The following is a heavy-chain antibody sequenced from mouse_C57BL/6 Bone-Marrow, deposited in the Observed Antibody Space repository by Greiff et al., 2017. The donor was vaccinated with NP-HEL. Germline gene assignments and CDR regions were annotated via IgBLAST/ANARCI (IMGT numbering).Heavy chain of an antibody. V-gene: IGHV4-1*01. D-gene: IGHD2-2*01. J-gene: IGHJ1*03. CDR3: ARRVYGYDDWYFDV. Sequence: EVKLLESGGGLVQPGGSLKLSCAASGIDFSRYWMSWVRRAPGKGLEWIGEINPDSSTINYAPSLKDKFIISRDNAKNTLYLQMSKVRSEDTALYYCARRVYGYDDWYFDVWGTGTTVTVSS. CDR2: INPDSSTI. CDR1: GIDFSRYW.